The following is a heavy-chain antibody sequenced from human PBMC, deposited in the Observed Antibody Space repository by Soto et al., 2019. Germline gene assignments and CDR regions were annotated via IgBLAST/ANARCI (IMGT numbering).Heavy chain of an antibody. Sequence: SETLSLTCSVSGGSVNSNTYSWGWIRQSPGQGLEWIGTIYSSGDTHYNPSLLSRVTISVDTSMNEFSLSLTSVTAADTAVYFCARRHRLDIDAYYWGQGILVSVST. CDR2: IYSSGDT. V-gene: IGHV4-39*01. CDR3: ARRHRLDIDAYY. CDR1: GGSVNSNTYS. J-gene: IGHJ4*02. D-gene: IGHD3-10*01.